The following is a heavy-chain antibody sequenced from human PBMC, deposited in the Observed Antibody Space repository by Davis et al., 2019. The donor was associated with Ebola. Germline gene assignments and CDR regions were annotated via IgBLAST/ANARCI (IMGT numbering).Heavy chain of an antibody. Sequence: SETLSLTCTVSGGSISAYYWSWIRQPPGKGLEWIGYIYYSGSTNYNPSLRSRVTISVDTSKNQFSLKLSSVTAADTAVYYCARDLERLSLEWLLAPIFDYWGQGTLVTVSS. CDR1: GGSISAYY. D-gene: IGHD3-3*01. V-gene: IGHV4-59*01. CDR2: IYYSGST. CDR3: ARDLERLSLEWLLAPIFDY. J-gene: IGHJ4*02.